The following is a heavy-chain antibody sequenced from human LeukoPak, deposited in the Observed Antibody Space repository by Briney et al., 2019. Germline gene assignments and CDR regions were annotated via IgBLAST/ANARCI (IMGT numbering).Heavy chain of an antibody. CDR2: INPNSGGT. V-gene: IGHV1-2*02. CDR3: ARVCIAAAGKVGNWFDP. J-gene: IGHJ5*02. D-gene: IGHD6-13*01. CDR1: GYTFTGYY. Sequence: ASVKVSCKASGYTFTGYYMHWVRQAPGQGLEWMGWINPNSGGTNYAQKFQGRVTMTRDTSISTAYMELSRLRSDDTAAYYCARVCIAAAGKVGNWFDPWGQGTLVTVSS.